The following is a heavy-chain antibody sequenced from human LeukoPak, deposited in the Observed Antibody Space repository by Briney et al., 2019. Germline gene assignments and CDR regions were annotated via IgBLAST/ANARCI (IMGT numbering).Heavy chain of an antibody. J-gene: IGHJ4*02. CDR2: IYYSGST. CDR3: ARDLWGGNYFDY. CDR1: GGSISSGDYY. D-gene: IGHD2-21*01. V-gene: IGHV4-30-4*01. Sequence: SQTLSPTCTVSGGSISSGDYYWSWIRQPPGKGLEWIGYIYYSGSTYYNPSLKSRVTISVDTSKNQFSLKLSSVTAADTAVYYCARDLWGGNYFDYWGQGTLVTVSS.